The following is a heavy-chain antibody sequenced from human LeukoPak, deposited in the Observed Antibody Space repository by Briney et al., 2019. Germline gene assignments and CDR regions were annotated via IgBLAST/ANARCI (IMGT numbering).Heavy chain of an antibody. J-gene: IGHJ4*02. CDR1: GFTFSTYT. V-gene: IGHV3-48*01. D-gene: IGHD1-26*01. CDR2: ISSIGSTI. CDR3: ARDLGATIFDFDY. Sequence: GGSLRLSCAVSGFTFSTYTMNWVRQAPGKGLEWVSSISSIGSTIYYADSVKGRFTISGDNAKNSLYLQMNSLRVEDTAVYYCARDLGATIFDFDYWGQGTLVTVSS.